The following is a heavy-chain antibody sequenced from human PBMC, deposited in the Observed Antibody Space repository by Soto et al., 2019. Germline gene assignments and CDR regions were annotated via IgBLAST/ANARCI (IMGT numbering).Heavy chain of an antibody. Sequence: GSLRLSCAASGFTFSSYSMNWVRQAPGKGLEWVSSISSSSSYIYYADSVKGRFTISRDNAKNSLYLQMNSLRAEDTAVYYCARELQYYYDSSGYFPWGQGTLVTVSS. CDR2: ISSSSSYI. CDR3: ARELQYYYDSSGYFP. V-gene: IGHV3-21*01. D-gene: IGHD3-22*01. J-gene: IGHJ5*02. CDR1: GFTFSSYS.